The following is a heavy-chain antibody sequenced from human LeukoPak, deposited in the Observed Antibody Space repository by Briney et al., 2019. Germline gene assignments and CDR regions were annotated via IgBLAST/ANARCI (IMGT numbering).Heavy chain of an antibody. CDR3: ATSQLPRNFDY. Sequence: ASVKVSCKVSGYTLTELSMHWVRQAPGKGLEWMGGFDPEDGETIYAQKFQGRVTMTVDTSTDTAYMELSSLRSEDTAVYYCATSQLPRNFDYWGQGTLVTVSS. CDR1: GYTLTELS. CDR2: FDPEDGET. J-gene: IGHJ4*02. D-gene: IGHD2-2*01. V-gene: IGHV1-24*01.